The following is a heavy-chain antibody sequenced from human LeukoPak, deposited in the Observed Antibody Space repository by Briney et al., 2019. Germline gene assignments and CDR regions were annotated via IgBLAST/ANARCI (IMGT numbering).Heavy chain of an antibody. J-gene: IGHJ3*02. D-gene: IGHD3-9*01. CDR2: ILYDGSKK. CDR3: ANFDGDSQAFHI. Sequence: GGSLRLSCAASGFTFTNYNMHWVRQTPGKGLQWVAAILYDGSKKYYADSVKGRFSVYRDNSNYTLYLQMNSLKTEDTAVYSCANFDGDSQAFHIWGQGTMVTVSS. V-gene: IGHV3-30*18. CDR1: GFTFTNYN.